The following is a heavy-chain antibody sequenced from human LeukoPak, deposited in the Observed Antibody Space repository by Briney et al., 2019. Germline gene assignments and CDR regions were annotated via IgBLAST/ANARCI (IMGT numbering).Heavy chain of an antibody. D-gene: IGHD3-3*01. J-gene: IGHJ5*02. V-gene: IGHV3-53*01. CDR2: IYSGGST. Sequence: PGGSLRLSCAASGFTVSSNYMSWVRQAPGKGLEWVSVIYSGGSTYYADSVKGRFTISRDNAKNSLYLQMNSLRAEDTAVYYCARDGAIFGVAFDPWGQGTLVTVSS. CDR1: GFTVSSNY. CDR3: ARDGAIFGVAFDP.